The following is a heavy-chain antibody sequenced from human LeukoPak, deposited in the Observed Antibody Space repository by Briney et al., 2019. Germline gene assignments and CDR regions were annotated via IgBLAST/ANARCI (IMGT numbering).Heavy chain of an antibody. Sequence: GGSLRLSCAASGFTFDDYGMSWVRQAPGKGLEWVSAVVGDGTTTFYADSVKGRFTISRDNSKNTVYLQINSLRDEDAAVYYCAKARLSTGWAYNDYWGQGTLVTVSS. CDR3: AKARLSTGWAYNDY. CDR1: GFTFDDYG. D-gene: IGHD2-8*02. V-gene: IGHV3-23*01. CDR2: VVGDGTTT. J-gene: IGHJ4*02.